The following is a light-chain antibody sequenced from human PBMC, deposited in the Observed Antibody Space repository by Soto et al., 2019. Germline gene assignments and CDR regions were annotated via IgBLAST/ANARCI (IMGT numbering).Light chain of an antibody. J-gene: IGKJ3*01. Sequence: AIQLTQSASSLSASVGDRVTITYRASQGISSALAWYQQKPGKAPKLLIYDASSLESGVPSRFSGSGSGTDFTLTISSLQPEDFATYYCQQFNSYPVTFGPGTKVDIK. V-gene: IGKV1-13*02. CDR1: QGISSA. CDR2: DAS. CDR3: QQFNSYPVT.